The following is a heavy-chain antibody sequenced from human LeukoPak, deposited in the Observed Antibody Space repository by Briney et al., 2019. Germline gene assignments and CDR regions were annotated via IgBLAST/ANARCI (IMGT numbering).Heavy chain of an antibody. CDR2: INSDGSRT. CDR1: GFTFSSNW. CDR3: GGDSNYAMDV. V-gene: IGHV3-74*01. D-gene: IGHD4-11*01. Sequence: PGGSLRLSCAASGFTFSSNWMHWVRQAPGKGLVWVSDINSDGSRTNYADSVKGRFTTSRDNAKNTLYLQMNSLRAEDTAVYYCGGDSNYAMDVWGQGTTVTVSS. J-gene: IGHJ6*02.